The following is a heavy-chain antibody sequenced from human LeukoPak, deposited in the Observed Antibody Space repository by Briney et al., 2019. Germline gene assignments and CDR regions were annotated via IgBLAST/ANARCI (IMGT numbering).Heavy chain of an antibody. Sequence: GGSLRLSCAASGFTFSSYGMHWVRQAPGKGLEWVAFIRYDGSNKYYADSVKGRFTISRDNSKNTLYLQMNSLRAEDTAVYYCAKDSIGGWLQSHLDYWGQGTLVTVSS. CDR2: IRYDGSNK. D-gene: IGHD5-24*01. CDR3: AKDSIGGWLQSHLDY. V-gene: IGHV3-30*02. J-gene: IGHJ4*02. CDR1: GFTFSSYG.